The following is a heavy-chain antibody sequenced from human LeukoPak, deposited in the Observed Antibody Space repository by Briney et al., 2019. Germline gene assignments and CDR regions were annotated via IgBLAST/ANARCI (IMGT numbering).Heavy chain of an antibody. V-gene: IGHV4-38-2*01. CDR2: IYHSGNS. J-gene: IGHJ3*02. CDR1: GYFISSGYY. D-gene: IGHD6-13*01. CDR3: ACTTKGSWHDDAFDI. Sequence: PSETLSLTCAVSGYFISSGYYWGWIRQPPGKGLEWIGSIYHSGNSYYNPSLKSRITISVDTSKNQFSLKLSSVTAAETAVYYRACTTKGSWHDDAFDIWGQGTMVTASS.